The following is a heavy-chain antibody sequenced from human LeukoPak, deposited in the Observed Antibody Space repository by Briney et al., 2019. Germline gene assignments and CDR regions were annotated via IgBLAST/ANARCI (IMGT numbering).Heavy chain of an antibody. V-gene: IGHV3-7*05. CDR2: IKEDGSEK. Sequence: PGGSLRLSCAVSGFTFSDNWMSWVRQAPGKGLEWVANIKEDGSEKNYVDSVKGRFTISRDNAKNSLYLQMNSPRAEDTAVYYCARYFRADSGNYYRSFDYWGQGTLVTVSS. J-gene: IGHJ4*02. CDR3: ARYFRADSGNYYRSFDY. CDR1: GFTFSDNW. D-gene: IGHD1-26*01.